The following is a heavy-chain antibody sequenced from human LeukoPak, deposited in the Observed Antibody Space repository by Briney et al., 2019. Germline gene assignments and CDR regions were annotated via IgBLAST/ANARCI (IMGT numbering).Heavy chain of an antibody. Sequence: PSETLSLTCTVSGYPISSSYYWSWIRQPAGKGLEWIGRIYTSGTTHYNPSLKSRVTMSVDTSKNQFSLKLSSVTAADTAVYYCARLSTVTTSFDYWGQGTLVTVSS. CDR2: IYTSGTT. CDR3: ARLSTVTTSFDY. D-gene: IGHD4-17*01. J-gene: IGHJ4*02. V-gene: IGHV4-4*07. CDR1: GYPISSSYY.